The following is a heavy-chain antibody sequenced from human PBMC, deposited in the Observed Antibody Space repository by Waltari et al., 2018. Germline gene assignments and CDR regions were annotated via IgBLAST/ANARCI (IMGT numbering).Heavy chain of an antibody. V-gene: IGHV1-69*12. CDR1: GGSFGTYG. J-gene: IGHJ3*01. CDR3: AKRIVGGPFDV. D-gene: IGHD1-26*01. Sequence: QVHLVQSGAEVRKPGSSVKVSGEASGGSFGTYGISWVRQAPGQGLEWMAGIIPIFGTPNCAQKFQGRVTVAADELTTTVYMELSSLRSDDTAVYFCAKRIVGGPFDVWGQGTMVTVSS. CDR2: IIPIFGTP.